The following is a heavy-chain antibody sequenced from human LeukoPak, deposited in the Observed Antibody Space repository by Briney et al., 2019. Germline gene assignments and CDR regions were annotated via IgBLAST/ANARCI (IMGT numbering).Heavy chain of an antibody. V-gene: IGHV1-46*01. CDR3: ARGYCSGGSCPKYYYYMDV. CDR1: GYTFTSYY. Sequence: GASVKLSCKASGYTFTSYYMHWVRQSTGQGLEWMGIINPSGGSTSYAQKFQGRVTMTRDMSTSTVYMELSSLRSEDTAVYYCARGYCSGGSCPKYYYYMDVWGKGTTVTVSS. J-gene: IGHJ6*03. CDR2: INPSGGST. D-gene: IGHD2-15*01.